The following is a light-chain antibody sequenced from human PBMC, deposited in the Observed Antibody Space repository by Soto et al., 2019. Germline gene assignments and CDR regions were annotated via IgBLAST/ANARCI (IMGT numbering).Light chain of an antibody. Sequence: EIVMTQSPATLSVSPGERVTLSCMASQSVRSSLAWYQQKRGQAPRLLISGASTRATGIPARFSGSGSGTEFTLTISSLQSEDSAVYYCQHYNNWPTITFGQGTRLEIX. CDR1: QSVRSS. V-gene: IGKV3-15*01. CDR2: GAS. CDR3: QHYNNWPTIT. J-gene: IGKJ5*01.